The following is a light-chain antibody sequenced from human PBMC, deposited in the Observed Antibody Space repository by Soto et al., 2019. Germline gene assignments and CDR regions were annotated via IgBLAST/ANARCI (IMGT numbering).Light chain of an antibody. V-gene: IGKV3-20*01. CDR3: QQYGSPLIT. CDR2: GAS. CDR1: QSVDSRY. Sequence: EIVLTQSPGTLSLSPGERGTLSCRASQSVDSRYFAWYQQKPGQAPRLLIYGASSRASGIPDRFSGSGSGTDFTLTITRLEPEDFAVYYCQQYGSPLITFGQGTRLEIK. J-gene: IGKJ5*01.